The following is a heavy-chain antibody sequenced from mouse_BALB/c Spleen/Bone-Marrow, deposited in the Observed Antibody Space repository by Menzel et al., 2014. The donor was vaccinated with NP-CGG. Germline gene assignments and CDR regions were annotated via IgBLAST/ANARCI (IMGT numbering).Heavy chain of an antibody. V-gene: IGHV5-17*02. D-gene: IGHD2-2*01. Sequence: EVQLVESGGGLVQPGGSRKLSCAAPGFTFSSIGMHWVRQAPEKGLEWVAYISSGSSTIYYADTVKGRFTISRDNPKNTLFLQMTSLRSEDTAMYYCARGIGYDAWFVYWGQGTLVTVSA. CDR1: GFTFSSIG. CDR2: ISSGSSTI. CDR3: ARGIGYDAWFVY. J-gene: IGHJ3*01.